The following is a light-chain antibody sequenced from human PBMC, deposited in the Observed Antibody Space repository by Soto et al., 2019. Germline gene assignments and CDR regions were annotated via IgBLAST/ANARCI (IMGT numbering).Light chain of an antibody. CDR2: TAS. V-gene: IGKV1-39*01. CDR1: QTISNY. CDR3: HQSYSTFET. Sequence: DIQMTQSPSSLTASVADRVTITCRASQTISNYLDWYQQKPGKAPKLLIYTASSLQSGVPSRSSGSGSGTEFTLTISSLQPEDIATYYCHQSYSTFETFGGGTKVEIK. J-gene: IGKJ4*01.